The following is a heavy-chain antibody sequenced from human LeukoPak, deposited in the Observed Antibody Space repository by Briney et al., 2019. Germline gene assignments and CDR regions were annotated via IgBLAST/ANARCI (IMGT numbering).Heavy chain of an antibody. CDR2: INHSGST. Sequence: EPSETLSLTCTVSGGSISSYYRSWIRQPPGKGLEWIGEINHSGSTNYNPSLKSRVTISVDTSKNQFSLKLSSVTAADTAVYYCARAAYYDFWSGINWFDPWGQGTLVTVSS. J-gene: IGHJ5*02. V-gene: IGHV4-34*01. CDR3: ARAAYYDFWSGINWFDP. D-gene: IGHD3-3*01. CDR1: GGSISSYY.